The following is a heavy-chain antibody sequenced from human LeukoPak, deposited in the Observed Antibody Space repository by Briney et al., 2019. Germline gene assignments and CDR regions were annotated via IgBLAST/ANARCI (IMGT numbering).Heavy chain of an antibody. CDR1: GGSFSGYY. D-gene: IGHD1-26*01. V-gene: IGHV4-34*01. J-gene: IGHJ4*02. Sequence: PSETLSLTCAVYGGSFSGYYWSWIRQPPGKGLEWIGEINHSGSTYYNPSLKSRVTISVDTSKNQFSLKLSSVTAADTAVYYCARPAGEWELLPRYWGQGTLVTVSS. CDR3: ARPAGEWELLPRY. CDR2: INHSGST.